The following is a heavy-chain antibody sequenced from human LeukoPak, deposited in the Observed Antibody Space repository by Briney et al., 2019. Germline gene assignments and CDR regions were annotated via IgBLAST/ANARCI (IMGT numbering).Heavy chain of an antibody. J-gene: IGHJ4*02. Sequence: SETLSLTCAVYGGSFSVYYWSWIRQPPGKGLEWIGEINHSGSTNYNPSLKSRVTISVDTSKNQFSLKLSSVTAADTAVYYCARVSSGYYKERNFDYWGQGTLVTVSS. CDR3: ARVSSGYYKERNFDY. CDR1: GGSFSVYY. D-gene: IGHD3-22*01. CDR2: INHSGST. V-gene: IGHV4-34*01.